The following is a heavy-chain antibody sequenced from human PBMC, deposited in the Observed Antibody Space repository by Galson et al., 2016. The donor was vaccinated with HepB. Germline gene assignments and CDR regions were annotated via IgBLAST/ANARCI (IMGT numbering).Heavy chain of an antibody. V-gene: IGHV1-18*01. D-gene: IGHD3-16*01. Sequence: SVKVSCKASGYSFTSHPLSWVRQAPGQGLEWMGWISTYNGDTHYAQKVKGRVTMTTDTSTSTAYMELRSLRSDDTALYYCAKGKLEHLYLVEYWGQGTLVTVSS. CDR1: GYSFTSHP. CDR2: ISTYNGDT. J-gene: IGHJ4*02. CDR3: AKGKLEHLYLVEY.